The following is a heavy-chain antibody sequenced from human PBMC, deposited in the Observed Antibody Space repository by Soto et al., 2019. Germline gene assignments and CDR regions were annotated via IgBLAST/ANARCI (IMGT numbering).Heavy chain of an antibody. CDR2: IIATGGGT. V-gene: IGHV3-23*01. J-gene: IGHJ4*02. Sequence: GGSLRLSCAASGFTFSSYAMSWVRQAPGKGLEWVSLIIATGGGTYYADSVKGRFTISRDNSHNTLYLQVHSLTAEDTAVYYCAKDRRAGGNSAFYFDFWGQGAQVTVSS. D-gene: IGHD3-16*01. CDR1: GFTFSSYA. CDR3: AKDRRAGGNSAFYFDF.